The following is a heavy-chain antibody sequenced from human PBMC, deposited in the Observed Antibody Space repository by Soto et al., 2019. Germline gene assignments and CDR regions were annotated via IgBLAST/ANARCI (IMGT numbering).Heavy chain of an antibody. Sequence: GGSLRLSCAASGFTFSSYGMHWLRQAPGKGLEWVAVVSYGGSDQFYADSVKGRYTISRDNSKNTLFLQMNSLRGEDTAVYYCAKDRGFSFGIFDYWGQGT. D-gene: IGHD3-16*01. J-gene: IGHJ4*02. V-gene: IGHV3-30*18. CDR3: AKDRGFSFGIFDY. CDR1: GFTFSSYG. CDR2: VSYGGSDQ.